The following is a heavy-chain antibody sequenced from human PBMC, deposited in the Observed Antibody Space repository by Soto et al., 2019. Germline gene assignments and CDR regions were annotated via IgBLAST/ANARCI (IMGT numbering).Heavy chain of an antibody. CDR3: ARDHGGSNAYNWFDP. D-gene: IGHD2-15*01. Sequence: SETLSLTCTVSGGSISSGVYYWSWIRQHPGKGLEWIGYIYYSGSTYYNPSLKSRVTISVDTSKNQFSLKLSSVTAADTAVYYCARDHGGSNAYNWFDPWGQGTLVTVSS. V-gene: IGHV4-31*03. J-gene: IGHJ5*02. CDR2: IYYSGST. CDR1: GGSISSGVYY.